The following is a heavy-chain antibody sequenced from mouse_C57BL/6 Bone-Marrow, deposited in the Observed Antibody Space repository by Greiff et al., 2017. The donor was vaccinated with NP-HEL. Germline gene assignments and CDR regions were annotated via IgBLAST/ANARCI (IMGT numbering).Heavy chain of an antibody. J-gene: IGHJ3*01. CDR1: GFNIKDDY. Sequence: EVKLMESGAELVRPGASVKLSCTASGFNIKDDYMHWVKQRPEQGLEWIGWIDPENGDTEYASKFQGKATITADTSSNTAYLQLSSLTSEDTAVYYCTTDSTPYWGQGTLVTVSA. CDR2: IDPENGDT. V-gene: IGHV14-4*01. D-gene: IGHD2-5*01. CDR3: TTDSTPY.